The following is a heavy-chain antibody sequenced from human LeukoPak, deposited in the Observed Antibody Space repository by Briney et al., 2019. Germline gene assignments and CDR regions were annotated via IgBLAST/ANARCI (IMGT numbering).Heavy chain of an antibody. CDR1: LDSTTSNF. J-gene: IGHJ4*02. CDR2: IHRSGSP. Sequence: SETLSLTCTVSLDSTTSNFWSWVRQPPGKGLEWIVEIHRSGSPNYNPSLQSRVTISIDRSRNQIALELSSVTAAHTAVYYCAREILGGFNPGAYWGQGTLVTVSS. CDR3: AREILGGFNPGAY. D-gene: IGHD1-14*01. V-gene: IGHV4-4*02.